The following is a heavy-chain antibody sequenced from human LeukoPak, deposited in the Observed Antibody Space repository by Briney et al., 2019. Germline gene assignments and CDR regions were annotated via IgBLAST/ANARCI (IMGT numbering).Heavy chain of an antibody. V-gene: IGHV4-61*02. Sequence: SQTLSLTCTVSGGSSNSGNYYWTWIRQPAGKGLEWIGRIYTRGSTLYNPSLKSRVTISIDTSKNQFSLKLDSVTAADTAVYYCARMRVTGTYPFDSWGQGTLVVVSS. J-gene: IGHJ4*02. CDR1: GGSSNSGNYY. CDR2: IYTRGST. D-gene: IGHD1-1*01. CDR3: ARMRVTGTYPFDS.